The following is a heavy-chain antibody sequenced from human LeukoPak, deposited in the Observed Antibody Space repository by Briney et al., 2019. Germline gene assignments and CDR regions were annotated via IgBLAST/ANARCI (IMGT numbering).Heavy chain of an antibody. V-gene: IGHV3-23*01. J-gene: IGHJ4*02. CDR1: GFTFSSYA. CDR2: ISGSSGST. D-gene: IGHD3-10*01. Sequence: GGSLRLSCAASGFTFSSYAMSWVRQAPGKGLEWVSAISGSSGSTYYADSVKGRFTISRDNSKNTLYLQMNSLRAGDTAVYYSAKDLGITMVRGEMDYWGQGTLVTVSS. CDR3: AKDLGITMVRGEMDY.